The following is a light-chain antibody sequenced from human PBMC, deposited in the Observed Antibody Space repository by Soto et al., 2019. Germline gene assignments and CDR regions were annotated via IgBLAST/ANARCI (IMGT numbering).Light chain of an antibody. CDR1: QSVSSSF. V-gene: IGKV3-20*01. J-gene: IGKJ5*01. CDR2: GAS. CDR3: QQFGGTTFS. Sequence: FTVSTLPASLSPVERDTLFCRASQSVSSSFLRWYQQRPGQAPRLLIYGASTRATGIPDRFSGSGSGTHFTLTISSLEPGDFAVYCCQQFGGTTFSFGQGTRLEVK.